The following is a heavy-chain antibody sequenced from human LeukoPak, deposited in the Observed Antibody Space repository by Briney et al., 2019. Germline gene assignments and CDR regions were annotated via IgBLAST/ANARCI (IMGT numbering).Heavy chain of an antibody. CDR2: IYPGDSDT. CDR1: GYSFTSYW. V-gene: IGHV5-51*01. J-gene: IGHJ4*02. D-gene: IGHD3-10*01. Sequence: GESLKISCKASGYSFTSYWIGWVRQMPGKGLEWMGIIYPGDSDTRYSPSFQGQVTISADKSISTAYLQWSSLKASDTAMYYCARRRFYYGSGSYFLDYWGQGTLVTVSS. CDR3: ARRRFYYGSGSYFLDY.